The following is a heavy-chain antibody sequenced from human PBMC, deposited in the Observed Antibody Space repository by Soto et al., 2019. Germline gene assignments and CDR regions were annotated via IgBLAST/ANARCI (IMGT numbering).Heavy chain of an antibody. CDR2: ISSNGVGT. V-gene: IGHV3-64*01. Sequence: GGSLRLSCAASGFTLSGYAMDWVRQAPGKGLEYVSGISSNGVGTYYANFVQGRFTISRDNSKNTVYLQMGSLRPEDMAVYYCARRARPDFYYMDVWGKGTTVTVSS. D-gene: IGHD6-6*01. J-gene: IGHJ6*03. CDR3: ARRARPDFYYMDV. CDR1: GFTLSGYA.